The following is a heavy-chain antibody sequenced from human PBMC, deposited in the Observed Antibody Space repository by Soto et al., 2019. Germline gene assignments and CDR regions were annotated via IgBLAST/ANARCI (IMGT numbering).Heavy chain of an antibody. CDR3: ERDPGIETVIAWYFNL. V-gene: IGHV1-2*02. D-gene: IGHD4-4*01. CDR1: GYTFTDYY. J-gene: IGHJ2*01. Sequence: QLQLVQSGAEVKKPGASVKVSCQASGYTFTDYYLHWVRQAPGQGLEWLGWISPNTGGTKYAENYQGRVPVTRDTSINKSYMELRSLTSDDTAVYYCERDPGIETVIAWYFNLWGRGTLVTVSS. CDR2: ISPNTGGT.